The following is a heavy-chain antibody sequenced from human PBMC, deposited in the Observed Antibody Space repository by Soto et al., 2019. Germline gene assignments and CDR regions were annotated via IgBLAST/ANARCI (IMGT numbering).Heavy chain of an antibody. D-gene: IGHD2-2*01. CDR2: INPDGSEK. V-gene: IGHV3-7*01. Sequence: EVQLVDSGGGLVQPGGSLRLSCVTSGFTFSNYWMSWVRQAPGKGLECLATINPDGSEKYHVDSVEGRFTISRDNANNSLYLQMNSLRADDTAVFYCAKFGGPYQFDSWGQGTLVTVSS. J-gene: IGHJ4*02. CDR3: AKFGGPYQFDS. CDR1: GFTFSNYW.